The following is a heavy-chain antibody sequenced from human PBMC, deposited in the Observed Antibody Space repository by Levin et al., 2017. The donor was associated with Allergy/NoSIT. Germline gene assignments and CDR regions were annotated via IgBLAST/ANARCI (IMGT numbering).Heavy chain of an antibody. CDR2: IYYSGST. D-gene: IGHD3-10*01. CDR3: ASYSLWFGELSGPYGYFDL. CDR1: GGSISSGDYY. J-gene: IGHJ2*01. Sequence: SETLSLTCTVSGGSISSGDYYWSWIRQPPGKGLEWIGYIYYSGSTYYNPSLKSRVTISVDTSKNQFSLKLSSVTAAGTAVYYCASYSLWFGELSGPYGYFDLWGRGTLVTVSS. V-gene: IGHV4-30-4*01.